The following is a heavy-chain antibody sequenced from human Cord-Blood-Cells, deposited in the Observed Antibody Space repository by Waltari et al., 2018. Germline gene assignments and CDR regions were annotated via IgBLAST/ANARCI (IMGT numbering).Heavy chain of an antibody. CDR2: IYYSGST. CDR3: ARLDEYCSSTSCYTGAFDI. D-gene: IGHD2-2*02. CDR1: GGSISSSSYY. V-gene: IGHV4-39*01. Sequence: GLVKPSETLSLTCTVSGGSISSSSYYWGWIRQPPGKGLEWIGRIYYSGSTYYNPSLKSRVTISVDTSKNQFSLKLSSVTAADTAVYYCARLDEYCSSTSCYTGAFDIWGQGTMVTVSS. J-gene: IGHJ3*02.